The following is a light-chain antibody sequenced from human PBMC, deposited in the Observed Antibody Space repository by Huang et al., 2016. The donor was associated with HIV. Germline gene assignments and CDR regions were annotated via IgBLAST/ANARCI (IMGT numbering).Light chain of an antibody. V-gene: IGKV1-39*01. CDR1: QSVGNS. CDR3: QQSYISPWT. Sequence: DIQMTQSPSSLSASVGDRVTITCRTSQSVGNSLNWYQQKPGKAPELLIDASSLQAWVSSRFSGSGSVTDFTLIISSLQPEDFATYYCQQSYISPWTFGQGTKVDLK. J-gene: IGKJ1*01. CDR2: DAS.